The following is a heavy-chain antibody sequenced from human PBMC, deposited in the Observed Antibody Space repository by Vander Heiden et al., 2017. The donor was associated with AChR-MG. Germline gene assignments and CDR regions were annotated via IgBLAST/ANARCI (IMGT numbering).Heavy chain of an antibody. CDR3: ARDGPRITGRNFDY. J-gene: IGHJ4*02. CDR2: ISSSSSYI. Sequence: EVQLVASGGGLVKPGGSLRLPCAASGFTFSSYSMNWVRKAPGKGREGGSSISSSSSYIYYADAGKGRVTISRDNAKNALYLQMKRMRAEETAVYYCARDGPRITGRNFDYWGQGTMVTVSS. D-gene: IGHD3-3*01. V-gene: IGHV3-21*01. CDR1: GFTFSSYS.